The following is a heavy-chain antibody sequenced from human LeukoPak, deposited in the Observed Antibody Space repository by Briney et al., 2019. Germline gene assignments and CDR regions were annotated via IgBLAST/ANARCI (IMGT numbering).Heavy chain of an antibody. CDR1: GFTFSTYA. CDR2: LSGSGGTT. J-gene: IGHJ6*02. V-gene: IGHV3-23*01. Sequence: GRSLRLSCAASGFTFSTYAMSWIRQAPGKGLEWVSALSGSGGTTYYADSVKGRFTISRDSSKNTLYLQMNSLRAEDTAVYYCAKVLRYFDWSPHYYYGMDVWGQGTTVTVSS. CDR3: AKVLRYFDWSPHYYYGMDV. D-gene: IGHD3-9*01.